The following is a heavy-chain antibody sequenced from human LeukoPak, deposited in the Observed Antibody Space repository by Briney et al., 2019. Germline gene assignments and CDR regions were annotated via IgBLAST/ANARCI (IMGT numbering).Heavy chain of an antibody. CDR1: GWSFSGYY. CDR2: INHSGST. V-gene: IGHV4-34*01. Sequence: SETLSLTCVVYGWSFSGYYWSWIRQPPGKGLEWIGEINHSGSTNYNPSLKSRVTISVDTSNNQFSLKLTSVTAAAPAVYYFRRGSILEPKDIAARLYHSYHMDVWGKGTTVTVSS. D-gene: IGHD6-6*01. J-gene: IGHJ6*03. CDR3: RRGSILEPKDIAARLYHSYHMDV.